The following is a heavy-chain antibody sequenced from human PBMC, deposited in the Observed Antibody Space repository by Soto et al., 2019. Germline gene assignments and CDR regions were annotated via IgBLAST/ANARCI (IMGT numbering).Heavy chain of an antibody. J-gene: IGHJ6*02. CDR2: VNSDNAYV. Sequence: GGSLRLSCAASGFTFRIFTIHWVRQAPGKGLEWVSSVNSDNAYVYYADSVRGRFTISRDNAKNSLSLQMNILRADDTAVYYCARGFCSGGNCYNGLDVWGQGTTVTVSS. CDR3: ARGFCSGGNCYNGLDV. D-gene: IGHD2-15*01. CDR1: GFTFRIFT. V-gene: IGHV3-21*01.